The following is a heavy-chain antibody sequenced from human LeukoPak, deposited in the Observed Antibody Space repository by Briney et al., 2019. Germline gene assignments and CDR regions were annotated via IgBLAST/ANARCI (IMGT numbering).Heavy chain of an antibody. V-gene: IGHV3-64*01. CDR1: GFTFSSYA. CDR3: ARSGSLDY. J-gene: IGHJ4*02. Sequence: GGSLRLSCAASGFTFSSYAMHWVRQAPGKGLEYVSAISSNGGSTYYANSVKGRFTISRDNSKNTLYLQMGSLRAEDMAEYYCARSGSLDYWGQGTLVTVSS. CDR2: ISSNGGST. D-gene: IGHD2-15*01.